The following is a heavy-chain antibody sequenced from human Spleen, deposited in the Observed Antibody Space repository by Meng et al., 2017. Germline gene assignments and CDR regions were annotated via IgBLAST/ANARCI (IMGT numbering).Heavy chain of an antibody. CDR1: GYNFPDYY. CDR3: ATGPFIAVAGTGRSGSSDY. Sequence: ASVKVSCKPSGYNFPDYYIHWVRQAPGKGLEWMGGFDPEDGETIYAQKFQGRVTMTEDTSTDTAYMELSSLRSEDTAVYYCATGPFIAVAGTGRSGSSDYWGQGTLVTVSS. CDR2: FDPEDGET. D-gene: IGHD6-19*01. J-gene: IGHJ4*02. V-gene: IGHV1-24*01.